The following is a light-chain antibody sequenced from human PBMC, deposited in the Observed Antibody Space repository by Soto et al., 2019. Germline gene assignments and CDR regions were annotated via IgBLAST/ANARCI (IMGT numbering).Light chain of an antibody. CDR3: QQYETFSGT. CDR1: QGLKF. J-gene: IGKJ1*01. Sequence: AIRMTQSPSSLSASTGDRVTITCRASQGLKFLAWYQQKPGKAPRLLIYEATNLQSGVPPRFSGSGSGTDFTLTIASLQPDDFATYYCQQYETFSGTFGPGTKVDIK. CDR2: EAT. V-gene: IGKV1-8*01.